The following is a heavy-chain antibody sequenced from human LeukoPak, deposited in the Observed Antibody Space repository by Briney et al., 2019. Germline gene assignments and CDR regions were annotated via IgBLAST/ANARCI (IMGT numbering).Heavy chain of an antibody. CDR3: ASSQLLYYYGMDV. CDR2: ISSSGSTI. Sequence: ASXFXXXDYYMSWIRQAPGXGLGWVSYISSSGSTIYYADSVKGRFTISRDNAKNSLYLQMNSLRAEDTAVYYCASSQLLYYYGMDVWGQGTTVTVSS. J-gene: IGHJ6*02. CDR1: XFXXXDYY. D-gene: IGHD4-23*01. V-gene: IGHV3-11*01.